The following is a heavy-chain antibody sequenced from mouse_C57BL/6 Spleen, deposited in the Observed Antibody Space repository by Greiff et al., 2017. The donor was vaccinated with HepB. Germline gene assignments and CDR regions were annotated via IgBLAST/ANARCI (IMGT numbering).Heavy chain of an antibody. J-gene: IGHJ2*01. CDR3: ARTTTVGEAFDY. V-gene: IGHV1-82*01. D-gene: IGHD1-1*01. CDR2: IYPGDGDT. Sequence: VQLQQSGPELVKPGASVKISCKASGYAFSSSWMNWVKQRPGKGLEWIGRIYPGDGDTNYNGKFKGKATLTADKSSSTAYMQLSSLTSEDSAVYFCARTTTVGEAFDYWGQGTTLTVSS. CDR1: GYAFSSSW.